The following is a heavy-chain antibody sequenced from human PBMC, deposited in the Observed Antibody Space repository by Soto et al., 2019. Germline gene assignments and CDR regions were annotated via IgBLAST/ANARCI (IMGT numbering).Heavy chain of an antibody. CDR2: ISSSGSFT. J-gene: IGHJ6*02. CDR1: GFTFSDHY. Sequence: QVQLVESGGGLVRPGGPLRLSCAASGFTFSDHYMSWIRQVPGKGLEWISYISSSGSFTNYADSVKGRFTISRDNGKKSLYLQMNILTADDTALYYCARGRPTYYYYGLDVWGQGTTVTVS. D-gene: IGHD3-10*01. V-gene: IGHV3-11*06. CDR3: ARGRPTYYYYGLDV.